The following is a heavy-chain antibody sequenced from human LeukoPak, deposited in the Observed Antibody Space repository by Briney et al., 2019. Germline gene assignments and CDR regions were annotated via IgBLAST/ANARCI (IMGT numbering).Heavy chain of an antibody. V-gene: IGHV4-59*08. CDR2: IYYSGST. CDR3: ARITYYYDSSGYYYDAFDI. D-gene: IGHD3-22*01. CDR1: GGSISSYY. J-gene: IGHJ3*02. Sequence: SETLSLTCTVSGGSISSYYWSWIRQPPGKGLEWIGYIYYSGSTNYNPSLKSRVTISVDTSKNQFSLKLSSVTAADTAVYYCARITYYYDSSGYYYDAFDIWGQGTMVTVSS.